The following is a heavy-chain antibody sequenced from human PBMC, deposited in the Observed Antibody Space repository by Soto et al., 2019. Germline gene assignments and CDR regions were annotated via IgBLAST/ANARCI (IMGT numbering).Heavy chain of an antibody. D-gene: IGHD6-13*01. CDR1: GGSISSYY. Sequence: SETLSLTCTASGGSISSYYWSWIRQPPGKGLEWIGYIYYSGSTNYNPSLKSRVTISVDTSKNQFSLKLSSVTAADTAVYYCASLYSSSWSNYYYYGMDVWGQGTTVTVSS. CDR3: ASLYSSSWSNYYYYGMDV. CDR2: IYYSGST. J-gene: IGHJ6*02. V-gene: IGHV4-59*08.